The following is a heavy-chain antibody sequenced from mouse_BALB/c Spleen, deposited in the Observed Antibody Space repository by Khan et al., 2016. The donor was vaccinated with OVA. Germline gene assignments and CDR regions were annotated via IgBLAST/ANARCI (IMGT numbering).Heavy chain of an antibody. CDR3: ARIAYDYDREGLAY. Sequence: EVQLVESGGDLVKPGGSLKLSCAASGFTFSTYGMPWVRQTPDKRLEWVATISTDGSYTYYQHIVKGRFTISRDNAKSTLYLQMNSLKTEDTAMFCCARIAYDYDREGLAYWGQGTLVTVSA. V-gene: IGHV5-6*01. CDR1: GFTFSTYG. J-gene: IGHJ3*01. D-gene: IGHD2-4*01. CDR2: ISTDGSYT.